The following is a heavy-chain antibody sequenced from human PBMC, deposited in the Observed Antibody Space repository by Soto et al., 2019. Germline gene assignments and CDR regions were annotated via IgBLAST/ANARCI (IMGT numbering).Heavy chain of an antibody. CDR2: ISAYNGNT. D-gene: IGHD6-13*01. CDR3: ARDGGAAGTRSYYYYGMDV. Sequence: QVQLVQSGAEVKKPGASVKVSCKASGYTFTSYGISLVRQAPGQGREWRGWISAYNGNTNYAQKLQGRVTMTTDTSTSTAYMELRSLSSDDTGVYYCARDGGAAGTRSYYYYGMDVWGQGTTVTVSS. J-gene: IGHJ6*02. CDR1: GYTFTSYG. V-gene: IGHV1-18*01.